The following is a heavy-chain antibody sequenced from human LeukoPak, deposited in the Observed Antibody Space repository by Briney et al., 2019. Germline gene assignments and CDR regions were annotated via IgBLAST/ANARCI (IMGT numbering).Heavy chain of an antibody. V-gene: IGHV4-38-2*02. D-gene: IGHD4-11*01. CDR2: LYHSGNT. J-gene: IGHJ4*02. Sequence: WETLSLTCTISGFTISDGYHWGWIRQPPGKGLEWIGTLYHSGNTYYKPSLKSRVTISVDTSKNQFSLTLTSVTAADTAVYYCARDLYSYYGSFDYWGQGTLVAVSS. CDR1: GFTISDGYH. CDR3: ARDLYSYYGSFDY.